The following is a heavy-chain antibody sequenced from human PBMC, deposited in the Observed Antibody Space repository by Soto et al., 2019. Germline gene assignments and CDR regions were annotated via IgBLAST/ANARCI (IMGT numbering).Heavy chain of an antibody. CDR2: IIPIFGTA. J-gene: IGHJ5*02. CDR3: ARETKAAAGHNWFDP. D-gene: IGHD6-13*01. Sequence: SVKVSCKASGGTFSSYAISWVRQAPGQGLEWMGLIIPIFGTANYAQKFQGRVTITADESTSTAYMELSSLRSEDTALYYCARETKAAAGHNWFDPWGQGTLVTVSS. V-gene: IGHV1-69*13. CDR1: GGTFSSYA.